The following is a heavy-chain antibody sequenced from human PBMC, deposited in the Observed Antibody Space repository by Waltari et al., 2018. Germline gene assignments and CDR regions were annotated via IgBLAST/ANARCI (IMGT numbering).Heavy chain of an antibody. CDR1: GYTFTSYD. CDR3: AREVTMVVRGILGAGQSDY. Sequence: QVQLVQSGAEVKKPGASVKVSCKASGYTFTSYDINWVRQATGQGLEWMGWMNPNSGNTGYAQKFQGRVTMTRNTSISTAYMELSSVTAADTAVYYCAREVTMVVRGILGAGQSDYWGQGTLVTVSS. J-gene: IGHJ4*02. D-gene: IGHD4-17*01. V-gene: IGHV1-8*01. CDR2: MNPNSGNT.